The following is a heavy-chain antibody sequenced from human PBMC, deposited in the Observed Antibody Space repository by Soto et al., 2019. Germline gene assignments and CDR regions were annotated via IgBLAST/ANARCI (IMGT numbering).Heavy chain of an antibody. Sequence: QVQVVQSGAEVKKPGASVKVACKASGYTFTGYFMHWVRQAPGQGLEWMGWMNPKSGGTNYAQTFQGRVTMTRDTSISTAYTEMSRLRSDDTAVYYCARFDCSGGSCQGRGMDVWGQGTTVTVSS. V-gene: IGHV1-2*02. CDR3: ARFDCSGGSCQGRGMDV. CDR1: GYTFTGYF. CDR2: MNPKSGGT. J-gene: IGHJ6*02. D-gene: IGHD2-15*01.